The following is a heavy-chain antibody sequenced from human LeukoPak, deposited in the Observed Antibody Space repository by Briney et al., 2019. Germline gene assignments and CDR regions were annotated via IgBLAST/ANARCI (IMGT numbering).Heavy chain of an antibody. CDR1: GFTVSSNY. CDR3: ARGRKGLWFGEWAPRSRQDY. J-gene: IGHJ4*02. D-gene: IGHD3-10*01. V-gene: IGHV3-66*01. CDR2: IYSGGST. Sequence: GGSLRLSCAASGFTVSSNYMSWVRQAPGKGLEWVSVIYSGGSTYYADSVKGRFTISRDNSKNTLYLQMNSLRAEDTAVYYCARGRKGLWFGEWAPRSRQDYWGQGTLVTVSS.